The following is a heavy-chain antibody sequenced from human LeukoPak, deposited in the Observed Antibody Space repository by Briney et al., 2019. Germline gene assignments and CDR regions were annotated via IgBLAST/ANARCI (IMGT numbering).Heavy chain of an antibody. CDR3: ARNVSSGFFKD. D-gene: IGHD6-25*01. J-gene: IGHJ1*01. CDR1: GYSISNTNY. V-gene: IGHV4-28*01. Sequence: KTSETLSLTCTVSGYSISNTNYWGWIRQSPGKGLEWIGSIHHSGNRFESGSTHYNPSLRSRVTVSADTSKNQFSLTLRSVTAADTAVYFCARNVSSGFFKDWSQGTLVTVSS. CDR2: IHHSGNRFESGST.